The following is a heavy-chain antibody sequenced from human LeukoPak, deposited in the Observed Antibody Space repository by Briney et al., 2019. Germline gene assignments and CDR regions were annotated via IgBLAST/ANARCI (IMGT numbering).Heavy chain of an antibody. CDR2: IIPIFGTA. CDR1: GGTFSSYA. Sequence: ASVKVSCKASGGTFSSYAISWVRQAPGQGLEWMGGIIPIFGTANYAQKFQGRVTITADESTSTAYMELSSLRSEDTAVYYCARGGVQWLGPDYYNYYGMDVWGQGTTVTVSS. D-gene: IGHD6-19*01. V-gene: IGHV1-69*13. CDR3: ARGGVQWLGPDYYNYYGMDV. J-gene: IGHJ6*02.